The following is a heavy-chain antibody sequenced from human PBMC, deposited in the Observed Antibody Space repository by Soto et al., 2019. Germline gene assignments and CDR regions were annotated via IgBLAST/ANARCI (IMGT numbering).Heavy chain of an antibody. CDR2: IIPIFGTA. J-gene: IGHJ6*02. CDR3: ARDHGPEDDFDWLPRRYYYYDMDV. Sequence: QVQLVQSGAEVKKPGSSVKVSCKASVGTFSGYAISWVRQAPGQGLEWMGGIIPIFGTANYAQKFQGRVTITADESTSTAYMELSSLRSDDTAVYYCARDHGPEDDFDWLPRRYYYYDMDVWGQGTTVTVSS. CDR1: VGTFSGYA. V-gene: IGHV1-69*01. D-gene: IGHD3-9*01.